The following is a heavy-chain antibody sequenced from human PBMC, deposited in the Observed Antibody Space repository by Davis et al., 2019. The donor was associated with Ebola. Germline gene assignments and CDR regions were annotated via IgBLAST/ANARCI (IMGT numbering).Heavy chain of an antibody. V-gene: IGHV3-74*01. J-gene: IGHJ6*02. D-gene: IGHD3-3*01. CDR1: GFTFSSYW. Sequence: GESLKISCAASGFTFSSYWMYWVRQVPGKGLMWVSRIDSDGTNRKYADSVKGRFTISRDNAKNTLYLQMNSLTAEDTAVYYCVRDPGVLRFLEWSAYYNMDIWGQGTTVTVSS. CDR2: IDSDGTNR. CDR3: VRDPGVLRFLEWSAYYNMDI.